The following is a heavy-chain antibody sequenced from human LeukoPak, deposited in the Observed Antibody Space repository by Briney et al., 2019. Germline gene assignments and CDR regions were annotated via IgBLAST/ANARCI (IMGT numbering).Heavy chain of an antibody. CDR3: AKGNERRAFDI. Sequence: PGGSLRLSCAASGFTFDDYAIHWVRQAPGRGLDWVSLISGDGDSTYYADSVKGRFTISRDNSKNSLYLQMNSLRTEDTALYYCAKGNERRAFDIWGQGTMVTVSS. J-gene: IGHJ3*02. V-gene: IGHV3-43*02. CDR1: GFTFDDYA. CDR2: ISGDGDST.